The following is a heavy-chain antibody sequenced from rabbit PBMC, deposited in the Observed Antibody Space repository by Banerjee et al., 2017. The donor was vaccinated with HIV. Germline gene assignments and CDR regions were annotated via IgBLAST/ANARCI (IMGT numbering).Heavy chain of an antibody. V-gene: IGHV1S45*01. CDR3: ARSVTDFWDAFDP. CDR2: INSSSGNT. D-gene: IGHD4-1*01. Sequence: QEQLEESGGGLVQPGASLTLTCTASGFSFSSSYYMCWVRQAPGKGLEWIACINSSSGNTVYATWARGRFTISKTSSTTVTLQMTSLTAADTATYFCARSVTDFWDAFDPWGPGTLVTVS. CDR1: GFSFSSSYY. J-gene: IGHJ2*01.